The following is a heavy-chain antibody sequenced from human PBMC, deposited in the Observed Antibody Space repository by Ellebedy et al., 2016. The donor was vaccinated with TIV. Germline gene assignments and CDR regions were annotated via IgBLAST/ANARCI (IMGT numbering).Heavy chain of an antibody. D-gene: IGHD3-10*01. CDR1: GDSVSTDIG. Sequence: SETLSLTCVISGDSVSTDIGWNWIRQSPSRGLEWLGRTYYRSKWNNDYAVSLKSRITINPDTSKNLFSLQLNSVTPEETAVYYCARGWFGGVMGVWGQGTTFTVSS. J-gene: IGHJ6*02. V-gene: IGHV6-1*01. CDR2: TYYRSKWNN. CDR3: ARGWFGGVMGV.